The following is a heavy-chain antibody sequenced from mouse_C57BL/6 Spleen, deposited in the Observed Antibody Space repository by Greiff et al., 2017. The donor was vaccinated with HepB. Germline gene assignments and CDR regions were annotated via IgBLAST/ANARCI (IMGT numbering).Heavy chain of an antibody. CDR1: GFNIKNTY. CDR2: IDPANGNT. CDR3: ARNYGSRGGFDY. Sequence: EVMLVESVAELVRPGASVKLSCTASGFNIKNTYMHWVKQRPEQGLEWIGRIDPANGNTKYAPKFQGKATITADTSSNTAYLQLSSLTSEDTAIYYCARNYGSRGGFDYWGQGTTLTVSS. J-gene: IGHJ2*01. D-gene: IGHD1-1*01. V-gene: IGHV14-3*01.